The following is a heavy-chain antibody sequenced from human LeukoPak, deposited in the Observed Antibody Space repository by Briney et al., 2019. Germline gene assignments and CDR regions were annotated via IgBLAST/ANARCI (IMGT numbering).Heavy chain of an antibody. CDR2: MNPNSGNT. Sequence: ASVKVSCKASGYTFTSYDINWVRQATGQGLEWMGWMNPNSGNTGYAQKFQGRVTITRNTSISTAYMELSSLRSEDTAVYYCARGKRGYCSSTSCYNLGDYYYYYYMDVWGKGTTATVSS. CDR1: GYTFTSYD. J-gene: IGHJ6*03. V-gene: IGHV1-8*03. CDR3: ARGKRGYCSSTSCYNLGDYYYYYYMDV. D-gene: IGHD2-2*02.